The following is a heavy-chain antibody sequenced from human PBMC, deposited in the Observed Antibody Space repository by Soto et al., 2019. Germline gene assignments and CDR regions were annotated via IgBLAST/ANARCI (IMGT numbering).Heavy chain of an antibody. D-gene: IGHD3-22*01. CDR1: GGTFSSYA. CDR2: IIPIFGTA. Sequence: SSVKVSCKASGGTFSSYAITWVRQAPGQGLEWMGGIIPIFGTANYAQKFQGRVTITADESTSTAYMELSSLRSEDTAVYYCARDRGPSSGYYPYWFDPWGQGTLVTVSS. CDR3: ARDRGPSSGYYPYWFDP. V-gene: IGHV1-69*13. J-gene: IGHJ5*02.